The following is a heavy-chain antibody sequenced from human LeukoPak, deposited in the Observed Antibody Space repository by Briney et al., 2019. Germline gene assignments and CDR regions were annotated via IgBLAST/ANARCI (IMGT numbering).Heavy chain of an antibody. CDR2: INHSGST. CDR3: ARGFGGGALTGYRYYYYYMDV. Sequence: SETLSLTCAVYGGSFSGYYWSWIRQPPGKGLEWIGEINHSGSTNYNPSLKSRVTISVDTSKNQFSLKLSSVTAADTAVYYCARGFGGGALTGYRYYYYYMDVWGKGTTVTVSS. D-gene: IGHD3-9*01. CDR1: GGSFSGYY. J-gene: IGHJ6*03. V-gene: IGHV4-34*01.